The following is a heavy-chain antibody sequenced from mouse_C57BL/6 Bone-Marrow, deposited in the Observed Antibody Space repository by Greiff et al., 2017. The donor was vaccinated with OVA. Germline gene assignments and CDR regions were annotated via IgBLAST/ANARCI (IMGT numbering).Heavy chain of an antibody. CDR2: IHPNSGST. CDR3: ARDPYYYGSSWWYFDV. Sequence: QLKQPGAELVKPGASVKLSCKASGYTFTSYWMHWVKQRPGQGLEWIGMIHPNSGSTNYNEKFKSKATLTVDKSSSTAYMQLSSLTSEDSAVYYCARDPYYYGSSWWYFDVWGTGTTVTVSS. J-gene: IGHJ1*03. D-gene: IGHD1-1*01. V-gene: IGHV1-64*01. CDR1: GYTFTSYW.